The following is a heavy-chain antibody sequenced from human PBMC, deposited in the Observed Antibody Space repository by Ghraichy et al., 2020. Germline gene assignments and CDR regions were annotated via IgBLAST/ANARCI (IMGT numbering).Heavy chain of an antibody. CDR1: GYVFTTYG. V-gene: IGHV1-18*04. CDR3: ARGWGDDY. CDR2: ISGLNGDT. J-gene: IGHJ4*02. D-gene: IGHD3-16*01. Sequence: ASVKVSCTASGYVFTTYGMNWLRQAPGQGLQWMGWISGLNGDTNYAQNFQGRLTVTKDTSTSTAYMELRNLRSDDTAMYYWARGWGDDYWGQGTLVTVSS.